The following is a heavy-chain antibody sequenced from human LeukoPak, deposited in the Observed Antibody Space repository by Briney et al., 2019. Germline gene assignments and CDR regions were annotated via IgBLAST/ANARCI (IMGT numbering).Heavy chain of an antibody. V-gene: IGHV3-15*01. Sequence: GGSLRLSCAASGSIFSNARLSWVRAPPGKGLEWVGSFKSKTDGGTTDYAAPVIGRFTISRDDSKTALYLQMNSLKTEDAAVYYCTTDRYYYGSGSYDGFDIWGQGTMDTVSS. D-gene: IGHD3-10*01. J-gene: IGHJ3*02. CDR2: FKSKTDGGTT. CDR1: GSIFSNAR. CDR3: TTDRYYYGSGSYDGFDI.